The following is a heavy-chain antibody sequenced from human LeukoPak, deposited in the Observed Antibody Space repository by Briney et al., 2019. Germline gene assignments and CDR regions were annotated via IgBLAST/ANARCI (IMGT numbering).Heavy chain of an antibody. V-gene: IGHV3-30*03. CDR1: GFTISTYG. CDR2: ISYDGSNK. CDR3: ARDPRQMNAFDI. J-gene: IGHJ3*02. Sequence: PGRSLRLSCAASGFTISTYGMHWVRQAPGKGLEWVAVISYDGSNKYYADSVKGRFTISRDNSKSTLYLQMNSLRAEDTAVYYCARDPRQMNAFDIWGQGTMVTVSS.